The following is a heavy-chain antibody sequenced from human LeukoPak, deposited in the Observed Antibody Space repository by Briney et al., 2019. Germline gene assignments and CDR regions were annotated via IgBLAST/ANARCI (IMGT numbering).Heavy chain of an antibody. CDR3: AREEYFDWLLSPEYYGMDV. CDR2: INAGNGNT. D-gene: IGHD3-9*01. J-gene: IGHJ6*02. V-gene: IGHV1-3*01. Sequence: GESLKISCKGSGYSFTSYWIGWVRQMPGKGLEWMGWINAGNGNTKYSQKFQGRVTITRDTSASTAYMELSSLRSEDTAVYYCAREEYFDWLLSPEYYGMDVWGQGTTVTVSS. CDR1: GYSFTSYW.